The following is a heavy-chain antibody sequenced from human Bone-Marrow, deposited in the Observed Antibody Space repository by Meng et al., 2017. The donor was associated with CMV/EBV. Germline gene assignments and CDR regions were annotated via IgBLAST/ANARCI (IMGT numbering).Heavy chain of an antibody. J-gene: IGHJ5*02. CDR2: IIPILGIA. CDR1: GGTFSSYA. Sequence: SVKVSCKASGGTFSSYAISWVRQAPGQGLEWMGGIIPILGIANYAQKFQGRVTITADTSTSTAYMELSSLRSEDTAVYYCARKVVVVPAASKSNNWFDPWGQGTLVPVSS. CDR3: ARKVVVVPAASKSNNWFDP. D-gene: IGHD2-2*01. V-gene: IGHV1-69*10.